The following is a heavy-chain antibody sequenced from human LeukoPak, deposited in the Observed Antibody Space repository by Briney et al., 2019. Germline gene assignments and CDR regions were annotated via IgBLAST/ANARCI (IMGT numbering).Heavy chain of an antibody. V-gene: IGHV1-18*01. J-gene: IGHJ4*02. CDR2: IRGYNGQT. CDR3: ARQPSGTTYFDY. CDR1: GYTFRSYD. D-gene: IGHD1-7*01. Sequence: GASVKVSCKTAGYTFRSYDMTWVRQAPGQGLEWMGWIRGYNGQTNYAQKFQGRGTLTTDTSTNTAYMELRSLGSDDTAVYFCARQPSGTTYFDYWGQGTLVTVSS.